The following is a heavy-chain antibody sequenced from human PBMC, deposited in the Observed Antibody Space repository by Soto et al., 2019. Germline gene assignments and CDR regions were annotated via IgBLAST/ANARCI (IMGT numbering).Heavy chain of an antibody. CDR3: ARARRAAAGPGRRAFDI. Sequence: SETLSLTCAVYGGSFSGYYWSWIRQPPGKGLEWIGEINHSGSTNYNPSLKRRVTISVDTSKNQFSLKLSSVTAADTAVYYCARARRAAAGPGRRAFDIWGQGTMVTVSS. CDR2: INHSGST. CDR1: GGSFSGYY. J-gene: IGHJ3*02. V-gene: IGHV4-34*01. D-gene: IGHD6-13*01.